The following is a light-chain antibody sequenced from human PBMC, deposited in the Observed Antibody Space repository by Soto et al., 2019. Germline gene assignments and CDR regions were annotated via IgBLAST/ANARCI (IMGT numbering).Light chain of an antibody. V-gene: IGLV2-14*01. J-gene: IGLJ1*01. Sequence: QSVLTQSASVSGSPGQSITISCTGTSSDVGSYNHVSWYQQHPGEVPKLIIFNVNDRPSGVPNRFSGSKSGNTASLTISGLQAEDEADYYCSSFTSSTPYVFGTGTKVTVL. CDR2: NVN. CDR1: SSDVGSYNH. CDR3: SSFTSSTPYV.